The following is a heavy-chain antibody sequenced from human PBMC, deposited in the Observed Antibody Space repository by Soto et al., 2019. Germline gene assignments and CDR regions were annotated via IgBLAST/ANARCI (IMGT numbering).Heavy chain of an antibody. Sequence: GGSLRLSCLSSGFTFNTYGMFWARQAPGTGLEWVAGIWYDGSYKYYLDSVKGRFTVSRDNSKNTVYLEMNNLRGEDTAVYYCARISGSGHLGWFDPWGQGTLVTVSS. V-gene: IGHV3-33*01. CDR3: ARISGSGHLGWFDP. CDR2: IWYDGSYK. D-gene: IGHD3-10*01. J-gene: IGHJ5*02. CDR1: GFTFNTYG.